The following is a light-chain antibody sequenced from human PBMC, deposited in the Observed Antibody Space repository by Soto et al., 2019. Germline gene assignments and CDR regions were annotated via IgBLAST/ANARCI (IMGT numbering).Light chain of an antibody. V-gene: IGLV1-40*01. CDR1: SSNTGAPYD. Sequence: QSVLTQPPSVSGAPGQRVTISCTGSSSNTGAPYDVHWYQQLPGTAPKLLIYGNSNRPSGVPDRFSGSKSGTSASLAITGLQAEDEADYYCQSYDSNLSGSKVFGTGTKLTVL. J-gene: IGLJ1*01. CDR3: QSYDSNLSGSKV. CDR2: GNS.